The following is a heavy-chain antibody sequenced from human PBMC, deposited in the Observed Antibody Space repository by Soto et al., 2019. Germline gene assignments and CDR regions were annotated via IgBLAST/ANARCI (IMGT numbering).Heavy chain of an antibody. CDR1: GYTFTSYD. V-gene: IGHV1-8*01. CDR3: ARELGSGWVDAFDI. D-gene: IGHD6-19*01. Sequence: QVQLVQSGAEVKKPGASVKVSCKASGYTFTSYDINWVRQATGQGREWMGWMNPNSGNTGYAQKFQGRATMTRNTSISTAYMELSSLRSEDTAVYYCARELGSGWVDAFDIWGQGTMVTVSS. CDR2: MNPNSGNT. J-gene: IGHJ3*02.